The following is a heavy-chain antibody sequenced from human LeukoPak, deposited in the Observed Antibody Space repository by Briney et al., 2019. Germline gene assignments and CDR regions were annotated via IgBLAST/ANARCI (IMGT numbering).Heavy chain of an antibody. J-gene: IGHJ6*02. Sequence: GGSLRLSCAASGFTSSSYAMHWVRQAPGKGLEWVAVISYDGSNKYYADSVKGRFTISRDNSKYRLFLQMNSLRAEDTAVYYCAKSMYFDILTGAYGMDVWGQGTTVTVSS. CDR3: AKSMYFDILTGAYGMDV. V-gene: IGHV3-30-3*02. CDR2: ISYDGSNK. D-gene: IGHD3-9*01. CDR1: GFTSSSYA.